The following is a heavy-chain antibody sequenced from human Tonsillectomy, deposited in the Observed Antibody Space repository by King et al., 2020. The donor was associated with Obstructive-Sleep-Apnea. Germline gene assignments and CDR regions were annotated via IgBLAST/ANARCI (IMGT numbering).Heavy chain of an antibody. D-gene: IGHD2-2*01. CDR1: GFTFSSHP. J-gene: IGHJ6*02. V-gene: IGHV3-30*04. CDR2: ISYDGSNK. CDR3: ARDLSSNVHSGMDV. Sequence: VQLVESGGGVVQPGRSLRLSCAASGFTFSSHPMHWVRQAPGKGLEWVAFISYDGSNKYYADSVKGRFTISRDNSKNTLYLQTNSLTTEDTAVYYCARDLSSNVHSGMDVWVQGTTVIVSS.